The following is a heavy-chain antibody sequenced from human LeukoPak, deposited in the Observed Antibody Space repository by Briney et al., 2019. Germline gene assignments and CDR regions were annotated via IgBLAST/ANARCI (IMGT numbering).Heavy chain of an antibody. D-gene: IGHD3-9*01. J-gene: IGHJ4*02. V-gene: IGHV4-39*01. Sequence: SETLSLTCTVSGASISSSSYYWAWIRQPPGKGLEWIGNIYYSGSTYYNPSLNSRVTISVDTSKNRFSLKLTSVTAADTAVFYCARLPQRSDILTSYANSFDYWGQGTLVTVSS. CDR1: GASISSSSYY. CDR3: ARLPQRSDILTSYANSFDY. CDR2: IYYSGST.